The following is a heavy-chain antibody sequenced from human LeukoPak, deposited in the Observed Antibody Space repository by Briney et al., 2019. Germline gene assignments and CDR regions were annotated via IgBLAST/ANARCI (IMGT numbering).Heavy chain of an antibody. J-gene: IGHJ4*02. Sequence: GGSLRLSCAASEFSVGSNYMTWVRQAPGKGLEWVALIRFDGSNKYYADSVKGRFTISRDNSKNMLYLQMNSLTAEDTAVYYCARDGASGWSYYFDYWGQGTLVTVSS. V-gene: IGHV3-30*02. CDR3: ARDGASGWSYYFDY. CDR1: EFSVGSNY. CDR2: IRFDGSNK. D-gene: IGHD6-19*01.